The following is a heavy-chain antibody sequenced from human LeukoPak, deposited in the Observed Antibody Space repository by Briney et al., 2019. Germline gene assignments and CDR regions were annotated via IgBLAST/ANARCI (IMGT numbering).Heavy chain of an antibody. D-gene: IGHD3-22*01. J-gene: IGHJ4*02. Sequence: ASVPVSCKASGYTFTGYYLHWVRQAPGQGLEWMGWINPNSGDRNYAQKFQGRVTITRDTSISTGYLELSRLRSDDTAVFYCARGDSSPFYYFDYWGQGTLVSVS. CDR1: GYTFTGYY. CDR3: ARGDSSPFYYFDY. CDR2: INPNSGDR. V-gene: IGHV1-2*02.